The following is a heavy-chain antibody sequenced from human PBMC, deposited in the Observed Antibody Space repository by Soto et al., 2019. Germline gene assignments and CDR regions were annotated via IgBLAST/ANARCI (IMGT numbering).Heavy chain of an antibody. J-gene: IGHJ6*02. CDR3: AKERSYYYYYGVDV. Sequence: PGGSLGLSCAASGFTFSRGAMGWVRQAPGKGLEWVSDIIDSGGSTYYADSVKGRFTISRDNSKSTLYLQMNSLRAEDTALYYCAKERSYYYYYGVDVWGQGTTVSVSS. CDR1: GFTFSRGA. V-gene: IGHV3-23*01. CDR2: IIDSGGST.